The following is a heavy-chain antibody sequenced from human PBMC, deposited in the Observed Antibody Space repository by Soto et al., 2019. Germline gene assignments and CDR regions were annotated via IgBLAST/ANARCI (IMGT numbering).Heavy chain of an antibody. D-gene: IGHD2-21*02. Sequence: SETLSLTCTVSGGSISSYYWNWIRQPPGKGLEWIGYIYYSGSTNFNPSLKSRVTTSVDTSKNQFSLKLSSVTAADTAVYYCARATGGVGTGYYAGFGYWGQGTLVTVSS. CDR1: GGSISSYY. CDR3: ARATGGVGTGYYAGFGY. J-gene: IGHJ4*02. V-gene: IGHV4-59*01. CDR2: IYYSGST.